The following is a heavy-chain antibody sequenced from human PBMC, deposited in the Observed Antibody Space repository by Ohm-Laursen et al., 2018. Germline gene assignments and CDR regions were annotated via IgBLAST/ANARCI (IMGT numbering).Heavy chain of an antibody. CDR2: ISDDGSNE. V-gene: IGHV3-30*03. J-gene: IGHJ6*02. CDR1: GFTFSSYA. D-gene: IGHD4-17*01. CDR3: ARSFAVTTFYYHGMDV. Sequence: SLRLSCTASGFTFSSYAMHWVRQAPGKGLEWVALISDDGSNEHYADSVKGRFTISRDNSKNTVYLQMNSLRAEDTAVYYCARSFAVTTFYYHGMDVWGQGTTVTVAS.